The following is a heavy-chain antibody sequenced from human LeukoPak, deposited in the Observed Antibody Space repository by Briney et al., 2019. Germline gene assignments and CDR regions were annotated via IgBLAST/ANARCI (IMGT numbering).Heavy chain of an antibody. V-gene: IGHV4-34*01. CDR3: ARDSNIARFFI. D-gene: IGHD2/OR15-2a*01. CDR1: GGSFSGYY. CDR2: IHYSGSA. J-gene: IGHJ4*02. Sequence: SETLSLTCAVYGGSFSGYYWTWIRQPPGKGLEWIGEIHYSGSATYNPSLKSRVTISVDTSKNQFSLKMNSVTAADTAVYFCARDSNIARFFIWGQGTLVTVSS.